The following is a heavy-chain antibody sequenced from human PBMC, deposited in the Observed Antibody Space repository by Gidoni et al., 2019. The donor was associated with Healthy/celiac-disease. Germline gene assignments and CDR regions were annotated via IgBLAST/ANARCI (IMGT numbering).Heavy chain of an antibody. Sequence: QVQLLQSGAEVKKPGASVTVSCKASGYTFTSYGLSWVRQAPGQGLEWMGWISAYNGNTNYAQKLQGRVTMTTDTSTSTAYMELRSLRSDDTAVYYCARALYYYDSSGYRKDFDYWGQGTLVTVSS. CDR1: GYTFTSYG. D-gene: IGHD3-22*01. J-gene: IGHJ4*02. CDR3: ARALYYYDSSGYRKDFDY. CDR2: ISAYNGNT. V-gene: IGHV1-18*01.